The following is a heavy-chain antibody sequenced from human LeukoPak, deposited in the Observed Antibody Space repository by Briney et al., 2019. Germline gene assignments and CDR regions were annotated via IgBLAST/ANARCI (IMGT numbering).Heavy chain of an antibody. D-gene: IGHD2-2*01. V-gene: IGHV4-61*01. CDR3: ARGLGYCSSTSCYPYFDY. J-gene: IGHJ4*02. Sequence: SETLSLTCTVSGGSVSSGSYYCSWIRQPPGKGLEWIGYIYYSGSTNYNPSLKSRVTISVDTSKNQFSLKLSSVTAADTAVYYCARGLGYCSSTSCYPYFDYWGQGTLVTVSS. CDR2: IYYSGST. CDR1: GGSVSSGSYY.